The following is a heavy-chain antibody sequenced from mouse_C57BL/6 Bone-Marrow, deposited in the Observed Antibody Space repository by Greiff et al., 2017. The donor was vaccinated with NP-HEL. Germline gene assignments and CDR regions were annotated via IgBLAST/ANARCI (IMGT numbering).Heavy chain of an antibody. CDR1: GYSFTGYY. CDR2: INPSTGGT. D-gene: IGHD2-3*01. Sequence: EVKVVESGPELVKPGASVKISCKASGYSFTGYYMNWVKQSPEKSLEWIGEINPSTGGTTYNQKFKAKATLTVDKSSSTAYMQLKSLTSEDSAVYYCARGDGYYPAWFAYWGQGTLVTVSA. V-gene: IGHV1-42*01. J-gene: IGHJ3*01. CDR3: ARGDGYYPAWFAY.